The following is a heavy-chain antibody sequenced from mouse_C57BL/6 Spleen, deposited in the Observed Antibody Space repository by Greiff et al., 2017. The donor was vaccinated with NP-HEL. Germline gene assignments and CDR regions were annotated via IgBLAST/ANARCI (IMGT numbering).Heavy chain of an antibody. V-gene: IGHV1-26*01. CDR2: INTNNGGT. CDR1: GYTFTDYY. D-gene: IGHD4-1*01. J-gene: IGHJ4*01. CDR3: ARYPFGNYYAMDY. Sequence: VQLQQSGPELVKPGASVKISCKASGYTFTDYYLNWVKQSHGKSLEWIGDINTNNGGTSYNQKFKGKATLTVDKSSITAYMELRSLTSEDSAVYYCARYPFGNYYAMDYWGQGTSVTVSS.